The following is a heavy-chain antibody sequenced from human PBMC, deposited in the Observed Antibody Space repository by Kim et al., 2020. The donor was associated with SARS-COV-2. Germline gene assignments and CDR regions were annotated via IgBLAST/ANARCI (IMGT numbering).Heavy chain of an antibody. D-gene: IGHD3-10*01. J-gene: IGHJ5*02. V-gene: IGHV3-7*03. Sequence: GGSLRLSCAASGFTFSSYWMSWVRQAPGKGLEWVANIKQDGSEKYYVDSVKGRFTISRDNAKNSLYLQMNSLRAEDTAVYYCARDRIAFITMVRGALGPWGQGTLVTVSS. CDR1: GFTFSSYW. CDR3: ARDRIAFITMVRGALGP. CDR2: IKQDGSEK.